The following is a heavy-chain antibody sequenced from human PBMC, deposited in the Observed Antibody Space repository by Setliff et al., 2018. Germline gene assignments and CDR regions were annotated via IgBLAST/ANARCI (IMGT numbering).Heavy chain of an antibody. Sequence: SVKVSCKASGGTFSSYGISWVRQAPGQGLEWMGGIIPIFGTANYAQKFQGRVTITADESTSTAYMELSSPRSEDTAVYYCARVSRTIVGARGFDYWGQGTLVTVSS. J-gene: IGHJ4*02. CDR1: GGTFSSYG. CDR3: ARVSRTIVGARGFDY. V-gene: IGHV1-69*13. D-gene: IGHD1-26*01. CDR2: IIPIFGTA.